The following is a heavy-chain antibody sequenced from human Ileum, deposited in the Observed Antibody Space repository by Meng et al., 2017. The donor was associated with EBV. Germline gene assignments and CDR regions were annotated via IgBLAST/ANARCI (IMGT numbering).Heavy chain of an antibody. V-gene: IGHV1-18*01. D-gene: IGHD6-13*01. CDR2: ISANNGDR. Sequence: QFHLCQSGAEVPTPGASVKVSCKASGFTFTNYGFTWVRQAPGQGLEWMGWISANNGDRHYAQKFQDRVTLTTDGYTPTVYMELRSLRSDDTAVYFCARKPTSAALDYWGQGTLVTVSS. J-gene: IGHJ4*02. CDR3: ARKPTSAALDY. CDR1: GFTFTNYG.